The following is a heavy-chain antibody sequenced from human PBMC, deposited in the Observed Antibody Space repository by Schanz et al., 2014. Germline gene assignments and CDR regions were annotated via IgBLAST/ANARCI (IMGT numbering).Heavy chain of an antibody. CDR1: GGTFSSYA. CDR3: ATLDYADSVS. CDR2: IIPILGIA. V-gene: IGHV1-69*02. D-gene: IGHD4-17*01. Sequence: QVQLVQSGAEVKKPGSPVKVSCKSSGGTFSSYAISWVRQAPGQGLEWMGRIIPILGIATYAQKFQGRLTITADTSTTTAYMELNSLNSDDTAVYYCATLDYADSVSWGQGTLVTVSS. J-gene: IGHJ5*02.